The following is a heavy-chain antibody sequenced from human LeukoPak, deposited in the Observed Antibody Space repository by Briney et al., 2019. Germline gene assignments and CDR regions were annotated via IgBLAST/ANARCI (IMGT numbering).Heavy chain of an antibody. Sequence: PSETLSLTCTVSGGSISSSSYYWGWIRQPPGEGLEWIGSIYYSGSTYYNPSLKSRVTISVDTSKNQFSLKLSSVTAADTAVYYCFGGDQNFPFTIFGVVGHAFDIWGQGTMVTVSS. D-gene: IGHD3-3*01. CDR3: FGGDQNFPFTIFGVVGHAFDI. CDR2: IYYSGST. V-gene: IGHV4-39*01. CDR1: GGSISSSSYY. J-gene: IGHJ3*02.